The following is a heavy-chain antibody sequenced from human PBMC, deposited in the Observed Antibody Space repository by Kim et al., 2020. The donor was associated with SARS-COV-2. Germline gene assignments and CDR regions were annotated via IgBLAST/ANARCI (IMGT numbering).Heavy chain of an antibody. D-gene: IGHD3-9*01. CDR3: ASPALLRYFDWLNTRPGVDY. CDR1: GFTFSSYW. Sequence: GGSLRLSCAASGFTFSSYWMSWVRQAPGKGLEWVANIKQDGSEKYYVDSVKGRFTISRDNAKNSLYLQMNSLRAEDTAVYYCASPALLRYFDWLNTRPGVDYWGQGTLVTVSS. V-gene: IGHV3-7*01. J-gene: IGHJ4*02. CDR2: IKQDGSEK.